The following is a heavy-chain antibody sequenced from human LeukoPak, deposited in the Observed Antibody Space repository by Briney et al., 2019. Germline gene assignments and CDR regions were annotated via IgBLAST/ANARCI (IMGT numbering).Heavy chain of an antibody. V-gene: IGHV3-21*01. CDR3: ARDSDEGDFDY. CDR2: ISSSSSYI. J-gene: IGHJ4*02. D-gene: IGHD3-16*01. Sequence: GGSLRLSCAASGFTFSSYSMNWVRQAPGKGLEWVSSISSSSSYIYYGDSVKGRFTISRDNAKNSLYLQMNSLRAEDTAVYYCARDSDEGDFDYWGQGTLVTVSS. CDR1: GFTFSSYS.